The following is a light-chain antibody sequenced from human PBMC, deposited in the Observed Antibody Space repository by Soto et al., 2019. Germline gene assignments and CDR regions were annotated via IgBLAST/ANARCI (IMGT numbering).Light chain of an antibody. Sequence: DIQMTQSPSSLSASVGDRVTITCRASQSISSYLNWYQQKPGKAPKLLIYAASSLQSGVPSRFSGSGSGTDFTLTISSLQPEDFATYYCQHSYITPRTFGQGTKVDI. J-gene: IGKJ1*01. CDR2: AAS. CDR3: QHSYITPRT. V-gene: IGKV1-39*01. CDR1: QSISSY.